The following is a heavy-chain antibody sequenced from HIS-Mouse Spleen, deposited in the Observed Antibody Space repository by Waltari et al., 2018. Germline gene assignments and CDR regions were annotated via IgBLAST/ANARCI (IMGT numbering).Heavy chain of an antibody. CDR1: GGSISSYY. J-gene: IGHJ3*02. CDR2: IDTSGST. CDR3: ARGRSGYSGYDAFDI. V-gene: IGHV4-4*07. Sequence: QVQLQESGPGLVKPSETLSLTCTVSGGSISSYYWSWIRQPAGKGLEWIGRIDTSGSTNSNPSLRSRVTMSVDTSKNQVSLKLSSVTAADTAVYYCARGRSGYSGYDAFDIWGQGTMVTVSS. D-gene: IGHD5-12*01.